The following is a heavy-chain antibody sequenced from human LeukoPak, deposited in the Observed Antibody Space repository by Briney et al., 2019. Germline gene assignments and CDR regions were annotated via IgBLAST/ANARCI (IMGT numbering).Heavy chain of an antibody. Sequence: PGGSLRLSCAASGFTFSSYAMSWLRQAPGKGLEWVSAFSGSGGSTYYADSVTGRFTISRDNSKSTLYLQMNSLRAEDTAVYYCAKASGYEIFDYWGQGTLVTVSS. J-gene: IGHJ4*02. D-gene: IGHD5-12*01. CDR2: FSGSGGST. CDR1: GFTFSSYA. CDR3: AKASGYEIFDY. V-gene: IGHV3-23*01.